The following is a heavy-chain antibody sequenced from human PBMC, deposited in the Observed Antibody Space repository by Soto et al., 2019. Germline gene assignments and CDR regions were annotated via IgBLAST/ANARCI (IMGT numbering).Heavy chain of an antibody. CDR2: IYYSGST. D-gene: IGHD3-10*01. J-gene: IGHJ5*02. V-gene: IGHV4-39*01. Sequence: SETLSLTCTVSGGSISSSSYYWGWIRQPPGKGLEWIGSIYYSGSTYYNPSLKSRVTISVDTSKNQFSLKLSSVTAADTAVYYCARTIPLTYYYGSGSYPKNWFDPWGQGTLVNVSS. CDR1: GGSISSSSYY. CDR3: ARTIPLTYYYGSGSYPKNWFDP.